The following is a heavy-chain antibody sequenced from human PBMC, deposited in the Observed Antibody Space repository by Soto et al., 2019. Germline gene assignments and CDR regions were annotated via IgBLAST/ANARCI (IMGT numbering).Heavy chain of an antibody. J-gene: IGHJ4*02. D-gene: IGHD6-6*01. CDR3: ARERYVASRHSHYDS. CDR1: GYRFSTYG. Sequence: ASVKVSCKASGYRFSTYGINWVRQAPGQGLEWMGWTSTNNDDRNYAQKFQGGVTFTTDTSTSTAYMELRSLISDDTAVYFCARERYVASRHSHYDSWGQGTQVTVSS. CDR2: TSTNNDDR. V-gene: IGHV1-18*04.